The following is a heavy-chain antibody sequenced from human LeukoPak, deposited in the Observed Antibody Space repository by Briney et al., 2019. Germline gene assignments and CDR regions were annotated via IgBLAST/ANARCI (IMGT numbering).Heavy chain of an antibody. V-gene: IGHV3-23*01. CDR1: GFTFSSYA. D-gene: IGHD6-19*01. CDR2: ISGSGGST. J-gene: IGHJ4*02. CDR3: AKTNGSGWYQRTIDY. Sequence: GGSLRLSCAASGFTFSSYAMSWVRQAPGKGLEWVSAISGSGGSTYYADSVKGRFTISRDNSKNTLYLQMNSLRAEDTAVYYCAKTNGSGWYQRTIDYWGQGTLVTVSS.